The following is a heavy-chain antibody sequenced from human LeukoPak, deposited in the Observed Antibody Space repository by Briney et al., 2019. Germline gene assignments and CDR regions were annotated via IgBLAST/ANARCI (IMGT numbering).Heavy chain of an antibody. Sequence: GSLRLSCAASGFTFSSHGMHWVRQAPGKGLEWVAVIWYDGSNKYYADSVKGRFTISRDNSKNTLYLQMNSLRAEDTAVYYCARDAGYCSGGSCYPGQFDYWGQGTLVTVSS. V-gene: IGHV3-33*08. D-gene: IGHD2-15*01. J-gene: IGHJ4*02. CDR2: IWYDGSNK. CDR1: GFTFSSHG. CDR3: ARDAGYCSGGSCYPGQFDY.